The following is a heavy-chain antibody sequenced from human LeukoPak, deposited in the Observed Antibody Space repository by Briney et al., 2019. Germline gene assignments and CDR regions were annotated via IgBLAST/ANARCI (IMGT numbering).Heavy chain of an antibody. Sequence: SQTLSVTCAVSGGSISSGGYSWSWIRQPPGEGLEWIGYIYHSGSTYYNPSLKSRVTISVDRSKNQFSLKLSSVTAADTAVYYCARGGFGSGLDYWGQGTLVTVSS. CDR1: GGSISSGGYS. J-gene: IGHJ4*02. CDR3: ARGGFGSGLDY. D-gene: IGHD3-10*01. V-gene: IGHV4-30-2*01. CDR2: IYHSGST.